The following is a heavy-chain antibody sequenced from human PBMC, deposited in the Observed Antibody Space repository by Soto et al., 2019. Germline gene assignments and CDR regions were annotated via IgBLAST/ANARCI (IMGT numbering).Heavy chain of an antibody. V-gene: IGHV1-18*01. Sequence: ASVKVSCKASGYTFTSYGISWVRQAPGQGLEWMGWISAYNGNTNYAQKLQGRVTMTTDTSTSTAYMELSSLRSEEKAVYYCARGRSRYCSGGSCYSVYYGMDVWGKGTTVTVSS. J-gene: IGHJ6*04. CDR1: GYTFTSYG. CDR3: ARGRSRYCSGGSCYSVYYGMDV. D-gene: IGHD2-15*01. CDR2: ISAYNGNT.